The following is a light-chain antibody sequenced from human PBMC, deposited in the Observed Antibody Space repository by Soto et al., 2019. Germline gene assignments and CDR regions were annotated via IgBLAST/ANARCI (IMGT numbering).Light chain of an antibody. V-gene: IGKV3-20*01. CDR1: QTLSNSF. CDR2: DTS. Sequence: EIVLTQSPGTLSLSPGERATLPCSASQTLSNSFIAWYQQKPGQAPRLLIYDTSSRATGVPDRYSASGSGTDFTLTISRLEPEDFAVYYCQHYGSSLRTFGQGTKVDI. J-gene: IGKJ1*01. CDR3: QHYGSSLRT.